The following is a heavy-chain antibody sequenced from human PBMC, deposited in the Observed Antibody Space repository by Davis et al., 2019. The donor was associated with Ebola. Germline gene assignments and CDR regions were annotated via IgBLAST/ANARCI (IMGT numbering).Heavy chain of an antibody. V-gene: IGHV3-30-3*01. CDR1: GFTFSSYW. CDR2: ISYDGSNK. Sequence: GESLKISCAASGFTFSSYWMSWVRQAPGKGLEWVAVISYDGSNKYYADSVKGRFTISRDNSKNTLYLQMNSLRAEDTAVYYCATTYYYDSSVYFQHWGQGTLVTVSS. D-gene: IGHD3-22*01. CDR3: ATTYYYDSSVYFQH. J-gene: IGHJ1*01.